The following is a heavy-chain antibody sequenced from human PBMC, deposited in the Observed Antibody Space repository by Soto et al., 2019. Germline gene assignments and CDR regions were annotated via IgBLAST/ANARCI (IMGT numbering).Heavy chain of an antibody. Sequence: PSETLSLTCAVSGGSISSGGYSWSWIRQPPGRGLEWIGYIYHSGSTYYNPSLKSRVTISVDRSKNQFSLKLSSVTAADTAVYYCARGMETSISFWFDPWGQGTLVTVSS. J-gene: IGHJ5*02. D-gene: IGHD6-6*01. CDR2: IYHSGST. V-gene: IGHV4-30-2*01. CDR3: ARGMETSISFWFDP. CDR1: GGSISSGGYS.